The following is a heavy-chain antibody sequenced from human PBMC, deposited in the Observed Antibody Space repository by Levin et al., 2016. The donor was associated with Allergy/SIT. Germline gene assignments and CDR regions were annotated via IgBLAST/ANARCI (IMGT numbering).Heavy chain of an antibody. CDR2: ISAYNGNT. Sequence: WVRQAPGQGLEWMGWISAYNGNTNYAQKLQGRVTMTTDTSTSTAYMELRSLRSDDTAVYYCARDPSLTTVTTRDWFDPWGQGTLVTVSS. J-gene: IGHJ5*02. V-gene: IGHV1-18*01. CDR3: ARDPSLTTVTTRDWFDP. D-gene: IGHD4-17*01.